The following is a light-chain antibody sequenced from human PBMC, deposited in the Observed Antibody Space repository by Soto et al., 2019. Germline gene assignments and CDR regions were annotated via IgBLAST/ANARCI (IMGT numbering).Light chain of an antibody. Sequence: QSALTQPPSLSATPGQGVNISCSGSFSNIGDNAVNWYQQLPGAAPKLLIYLNDQRPSGVPDRFSGSKSGTSAFLAISGLPSGDEADYYCAAWDDSLNALFGTGTKVTVL. V-gene: IGLV1-44*01. CDR3: AAWDDSLNAL. CDR2: LND. CDR1: FSNIGDNA. J-gene: IGLJ1*01.